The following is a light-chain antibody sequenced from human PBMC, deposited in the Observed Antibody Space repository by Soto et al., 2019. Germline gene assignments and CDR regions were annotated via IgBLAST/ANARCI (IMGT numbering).Light chain of an antibody. CDR1: NSNVGSNS. CDR3: AAWDDNLNGWV. V-gene: IGLV1-44*01. CDR2: ANI. J-gene: IGLJ3*02. Sequence: QSVLTQPPSASGTPGQRVTIYCSGGNSNVGSNSRNWYQQLPGTAPKLLIYANIHRPSGVPDRFSGSKSGTSASLAISGLQSEDETDYFCAAWDDNLNGWVFGGGTKLTVL.